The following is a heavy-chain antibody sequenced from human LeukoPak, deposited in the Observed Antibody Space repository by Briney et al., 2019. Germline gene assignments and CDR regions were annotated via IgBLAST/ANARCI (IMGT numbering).Heavy chain of an antibody. D-gene: IGHD3-22*01. CDR1: GGSISSNNYY. Sequence: SETLSLTCTVSGGSISSNNYYWGWIRQPPGKGLEWIGSIYYSGGNYYNPSLKSRVTISVDTSKNQFSLELSSVTAADTAVYYCARHRAKTYYYDSSGYQFDSWGQGTLVTVSS. V-gene: IGHV4-39*01. J-gene: IGHJ4*02. CDR2: IYYSGGN. CDR3: ARHRAKTYYYDSSGYQFDS.